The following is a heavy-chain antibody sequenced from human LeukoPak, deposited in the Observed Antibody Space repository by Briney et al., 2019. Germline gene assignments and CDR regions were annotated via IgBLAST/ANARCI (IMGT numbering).Heavy chain of an antibody. V-gene: IGHV3-43*02. J-gene: IGHJ3*01. CDR1: RFSFDDYA. CDR2: ISGEGGTT. D-gene: IGHD4/OR15-4a*01. Sequence: GGSLRDSCAASRFSFDDYAMHWVRQAPGKGLQWVSIISGEGGTTYYADSVKGRFTISRNNNKNSLYLQMTSLRTEDTAFYYCVKDIGDYGDLEDGFDVWGQRTMVTVSS. CDR3: VKDIGDYGDLEDGFDV.